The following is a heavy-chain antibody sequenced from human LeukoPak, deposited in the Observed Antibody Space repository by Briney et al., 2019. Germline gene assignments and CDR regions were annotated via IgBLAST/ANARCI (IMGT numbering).Heavy chain of an antibody. J-gene: IGHJ3*02. CDR3: ARLGVGATRDAFDI. CDR2: INWNGGST. CDR1: GFTFDDYG. Sequence: VGSLRLSCAASGFTFDDYGMSWVRQAPGKGLEWVSGINWNGGSTGYADSVKGRFTISRDNAKSTLYLQMNSLRAEDTALYYCARLGVGATRDAFDIWGQGTMVTVSS. V-gene: IGHV3-20*04. D-gene: IGHD1-26*01.